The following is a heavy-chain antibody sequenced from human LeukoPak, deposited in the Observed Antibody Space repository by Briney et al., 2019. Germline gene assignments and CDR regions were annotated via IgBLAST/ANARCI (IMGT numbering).Heavy chain of an antibody. D-gene: IGHD3-22*01. CDR1: GFTFSSYS. CDR2: IKQDGSEK. Sequence: GGFLRLSCAASGFTFSSYSMNWVRQAPGKGLEWVANIKQDGSEKYYVDSVKGRFTISRDNAKNSLYLQMNSLRAEDTAVYYCARTLYYYDSSGYYYWGQGTLVTVSS. CDR3: ARTLYYYDSSGYYY. J-gene: IGHJ4*02. V-gene: IGHV3-7*01.